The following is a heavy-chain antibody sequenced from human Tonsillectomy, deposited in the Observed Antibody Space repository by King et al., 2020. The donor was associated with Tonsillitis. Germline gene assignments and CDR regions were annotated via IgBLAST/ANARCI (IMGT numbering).Heavy chain of an antibody. CDR1: GFTFSSYG. CDR2: ISYDGSNK. Sequence: QLVQSGGGAVQPGRSLRLSCAASGFTFSSYGIHWVRQAPGKGLEWVAVISYDGSNKNYADSVKGRFTISRDNSKNTLPLQMNSLRAEDTSVYYCAKYRGVTEPYYDYCMDVWGQGTTVTVSS. CDR3: AKYRGVTEPYYDYCMDV. D-gene: IGHD1-14*01. V-gene: IGHV3-30*18. J-gene: IGHJ6*02.